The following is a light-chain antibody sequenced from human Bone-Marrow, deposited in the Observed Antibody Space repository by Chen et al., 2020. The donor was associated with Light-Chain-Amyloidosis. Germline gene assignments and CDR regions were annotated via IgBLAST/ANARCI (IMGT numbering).Light chain of an antibody. J-gene: IGLJ2*01. CDR1: DLPTKY. CDR2: RDT. V-gene: IGLV3-25*02. Sequence: SYELTQPPSVSVSPGQTARITCSGDDLPTKYAYWYQQKPGQAPVLVIHRDTERPSGISERFSGSSSGETATVTIRGVQGEEEADYYWPSADRSGSYGGIFGGGTQLTVL. CDR3: PSADRSGSYGGI.